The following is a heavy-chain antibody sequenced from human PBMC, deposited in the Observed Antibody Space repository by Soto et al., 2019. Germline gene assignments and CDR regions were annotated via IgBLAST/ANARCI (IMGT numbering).Heavy chain of an antibody. CDR3: AREFPYSGYDFDAFDI. CDR2: ISSSSSYI. V-gene: IGHV3-21*01. D-gene: IGHD5-12*01. CDR1: GFTFSSYS. Sequence: PGGSLRLSCAASGFTFSSYSMNWVRQAPGKGLEWVSSISSSSSYIYYADSVKGRFTISRDNAKNSLYLQMNSLRAEDTAVYYCAREFPYSGYDFDAFDICGQGTMVTVSS. J-gene: IGHJ3*02.